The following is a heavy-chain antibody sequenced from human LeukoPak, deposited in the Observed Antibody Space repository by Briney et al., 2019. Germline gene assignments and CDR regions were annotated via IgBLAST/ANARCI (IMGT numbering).Heavy chain of an antibody. CDR2: INPNSGGT. CDR3: ARDAYTMVRGYHNPPGY. Sequence: GASVKVSCKASGYTFTGYYMHWVRQAPGQGLEWMGWINPNSGGTNYAQKFQGRVTMIRDTSISTAYMELSRLRSDDTAVYYCARDAYTMVRGYHNPPGYWGQGTLVTVSS. CDR1: GYTFTGYY. D-gene: IGHD3-10*01. V-gene: IGHV1-2*02. J-gene: IGHJ4*02.